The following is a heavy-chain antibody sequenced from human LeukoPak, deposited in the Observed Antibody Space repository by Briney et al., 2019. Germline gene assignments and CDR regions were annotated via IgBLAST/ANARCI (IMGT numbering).Heavy chain of an antibody. CDR3: ARGGGEEFGEYDVFYY. CDR1: GGSISSGGYA. Sequence: PSQTLSLTCAVSGGSISSGGYAWSWIRQPPGKGLEWIGYIYHSGRTYYNPSLKSRVTISIDRSKNQFSLRLSSVTAADTAVYYCARGGGEEFGEYDVFYYSGQGTLVTVSS. D-gene: IGHD3-10*01. CDR2: IYHSGRT. V-gene: IGHV4-30-2*01. J-gene: IGHJ4*02.